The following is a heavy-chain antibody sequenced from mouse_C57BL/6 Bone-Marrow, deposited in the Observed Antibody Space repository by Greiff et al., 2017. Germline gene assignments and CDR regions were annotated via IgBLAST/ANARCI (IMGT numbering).Heavy chain of an antibody. CDR2: INPNNGGT. CDR3: AQSPHYCGSRRYFDV. Sequence: EVQLQQSGPELVKPGASVKMSCKASGYTFTDYNMHWVKQSHGKSLEWIGYINPNNGGTSYNQKFKGKATLTVNKSSSTAYMELRSLTSEDSAVYYCAQSPHYCGSRRYFDVWGTGTTVTVSS. V-gene: IGHV1-22*01. J-gene: IGHJ1*03. D-gene: IGHD1-1*01. CDR1: GYTFTDYN.